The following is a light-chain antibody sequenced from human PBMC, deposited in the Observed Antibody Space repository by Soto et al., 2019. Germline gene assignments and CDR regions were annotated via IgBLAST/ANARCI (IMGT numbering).Light chain of an antibody. Sequence: EIVITQSPLTLPVTPGEPASIACRSSQSLPYNNTFNYLDWYLQKPGQSPHLLIYLGSNRASGVPDRFSGSGSGTDFSLKISRVEAEDVGTYYCMQALQSLTFGQGTRLEIK. CDR3: MQALQSLT. V-gene: IGKV2-28*01. J-gene: IGKJ5*01. CDR1: QSLPYNNTFNY. CDR2: LGS.